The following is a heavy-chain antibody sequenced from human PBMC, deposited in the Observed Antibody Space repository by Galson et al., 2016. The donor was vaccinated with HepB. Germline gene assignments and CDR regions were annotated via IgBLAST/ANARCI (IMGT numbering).Heavy chain of an antibody. CDR2: INPYNGDT. CDR3: ARDSNYVVDY. Sequence: SCKGSGYTFNRVGLSWVRQAPGQGLEWMGWINPYNGDTKYAQKLQGRVTLTTHTSTSTAYMELRSLRSDDTAVYYCARDSNYVVDYWGRGSLVIVSS. CDR1: GYTFNRVG. D-gene: IGHD3-10*02. V-gene: IGHV1-18*01. J-gene: IGHJ4*02.